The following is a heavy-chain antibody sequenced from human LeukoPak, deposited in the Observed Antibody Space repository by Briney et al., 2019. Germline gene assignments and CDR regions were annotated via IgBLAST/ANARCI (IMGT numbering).Heavy chain of an antibody. D-gene: IGHD5-24*01. CDR2: VNLDGRST. J-gene: IGHJ4*02. Sequence: GGSLRLSCAASGFTFGSYWMHWVRQIPGKGLMWVARVNLDGRSTSYAESVKGRFTISRDNAKLTVYLQMNSLRADDTAVYYCVRDVWGDRDGFFEYWGQGALVTVST. V-gene: IGHV3-74*01. CDR3: VRDVWGDRDGFFEY. CDR1: GFTFGSYW.